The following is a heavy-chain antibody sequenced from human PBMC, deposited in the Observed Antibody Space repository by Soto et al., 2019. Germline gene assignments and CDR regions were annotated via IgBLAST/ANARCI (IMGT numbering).Heavy chain of an antibody. V-gene: IGHV3-23*01. D-gene: IGHD3-22*01. CDR1: GFTFSGYA. J-gene: IGHJ4*02. CDR2: ISGSGGST. Sequence: GGSLRLSWAASGFTFSGYAMIWVRQAPGKGLEWVSAISGSGGSTYYADSVKGRFTISRDNSKNTLYLQMNSLRAEDTAVYYCAKARTSFTVGRYYYDSSGYYYDYWGQGTLVTVSS. CDR3: AKARTSFTVGRYYYDSSGYYYDY.